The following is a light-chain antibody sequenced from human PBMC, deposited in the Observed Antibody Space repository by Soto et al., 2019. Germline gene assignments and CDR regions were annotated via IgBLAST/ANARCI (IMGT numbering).Light chain of an antibody. CDR2: GAS. J-gene: IGKJ4*01. V-gene: IGKV3-20*01. CDR3: QQYKSFVIT. CDR1: QGVSSNY. Sequence: EIVLTQSPGTLSLSPGDRATLSCRASQGVSSNYLAWYQQKHGQPPRLLIYGASTRATGIPARFSGSGFGTEFTLTIRSLQPDDIATYYCQQYKSFVITFGGGTKVDIK.